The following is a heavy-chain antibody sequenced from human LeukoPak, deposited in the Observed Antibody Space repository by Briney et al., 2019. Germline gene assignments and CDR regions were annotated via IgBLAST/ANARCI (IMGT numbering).Heavy chain of an antibody. V-gene: IGHV4-59*01. CDR3: ARVAWVTSAWCTDY. J-gene: IGHJ4*02. Sequence: SETLSLTCTVSGASIRGYYWSWIRQPPGKGLEWIGYINHSGSTNYNPSLKSRVTISVDTSKNQFSLNLNSVTAADTAVYYCARVAWVTSAWCTDYWGQGTLVTVSS. CDR1: GASIRGYY. CDR2: INHSGST. D-gene: IGHD6-19*01.